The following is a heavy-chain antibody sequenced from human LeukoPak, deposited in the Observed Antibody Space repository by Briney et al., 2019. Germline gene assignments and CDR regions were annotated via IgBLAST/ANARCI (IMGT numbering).Heavy chain of an antibody. J-gene: IGHJ4*02. Sequence: GGSLRLSCEASGFTFSNHNMNWIRQAPGKGLEWVSSIDSRSNYIYYADSVKGRFTISRDNAKESLYLQMNSLRAEDTALYFCARDKVSVIPALDYWGQGTLVIVSS. V-gene: IGHV3-21*01. CDR2: IDSRSNYI. CDR1: GFTFSNHN. CDR3: ARDKVSVIPALDY. D-gene: IGHD2/OR15-2a*01.